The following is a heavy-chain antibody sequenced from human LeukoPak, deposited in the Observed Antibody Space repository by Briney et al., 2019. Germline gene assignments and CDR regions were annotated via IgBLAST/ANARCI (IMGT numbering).Heavy chain of an antibody. V-gene: IGHV3-23*01. CDR3: ARGQPPSYYDMDV. D-gene: IGHD6-13*01. J-gene: IGHJ6*02. Sequence: HPGGSLILSCAASGFTFNNYGMTWVRQAAGKGLEWVSGISGRGGLTYYADSVKGRFTISRDNSKNTLYLQMNSLRAEDTAVYYCARGQPPSYYDMDVWGQGTTVTVSS. CDR1: GFTFNNYG. CDR2: ISGRGGLT.